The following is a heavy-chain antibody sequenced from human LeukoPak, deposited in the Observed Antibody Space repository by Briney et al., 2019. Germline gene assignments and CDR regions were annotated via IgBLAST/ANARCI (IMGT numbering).Heavy chain of an antibody. CDR1: GGSFSGYY. CDR2: INHSGST. CDR3: ARGRGSSWYFPFDY. V-gene: IGHV4-34*01. J-gene: IGHJ4*02. D-gene: IGHD6-13*01. Sequence: PSETLSLTCAFYGGSFSGYYWSWIRQPPAKGLEGMGEINHSGSTNYNPSRKSRVTISVDTSKNQFSLKLSSVTAADTAVYYCARGRGSSWYFPFDYWGQGTLVTVSS.